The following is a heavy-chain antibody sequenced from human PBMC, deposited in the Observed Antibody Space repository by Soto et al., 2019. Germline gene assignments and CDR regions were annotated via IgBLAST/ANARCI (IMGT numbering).Heavy chain of an antibody. CDR1: GFAFSSYS. Sequence: GGSLRLSCAVSGFAFSSYSMSWVRQAPGKGLEWVSTIINNGVGTHYADSVKGRFAISRDNSKNTLYLQMNSLRAEDTAVYYCAKPRGYSLRYYFDYWGQGTLVTVSS. D-gene: IGHD2-2*03. CDR2: IINNGVGT. J-gene: IGHJ4*02. CDR3: AKPRGYSLRYYFDY. V-gene: IGHV3-23*01.